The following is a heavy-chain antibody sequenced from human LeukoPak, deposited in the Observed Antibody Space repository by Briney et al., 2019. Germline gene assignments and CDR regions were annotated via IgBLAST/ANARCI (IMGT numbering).Heavy chain of an antibody. CDR1: GFTFSRYA. V-gene: IGHV3-48*03. J-gene: IGHJ6*02. CDR2: ISGNVFTI. CDR3: ARDCVRKSQYYGMDV. D-gene: IGHD1-14*01. Sequence: RGSLRLSCVAPGFTFSRYAMHWVRQAPGKGLWWVSYISGNVFTIYYADSVKGRFTISRDNSKDSLYLQMNSLRAEDTAVYYCARDCVRKSQYYGMDVWGQGTTVTVSS.